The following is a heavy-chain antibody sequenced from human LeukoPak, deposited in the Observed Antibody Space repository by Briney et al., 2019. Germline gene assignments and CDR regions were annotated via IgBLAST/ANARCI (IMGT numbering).Heavy chain of an antibody. J-gene: IGHJ4*02. CDR3: ASGGDY. Sequence: GGSLRLSCAASGFTFSSYGMHWVRQAPGKGLELVAVISYDGSNRYYADSVKGRFTISRDNSKNTLYLQMNSLRAEDTAVYYCASGGDYWGQGTLVTVSP. CDR2: ISYDGSNR. D-gene: IGHD3-16*01. V-gene: IGHV3-30*03. CDR1: GFTFSSYG.